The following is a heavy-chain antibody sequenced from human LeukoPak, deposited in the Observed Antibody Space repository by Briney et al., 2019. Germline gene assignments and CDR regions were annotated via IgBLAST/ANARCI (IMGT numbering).Heavy chain of an antibody. V-gene: IGHV1-8*02. CDR3: VAAGLSFDY. D-gene: IGHD6-13*01. CDR1: GYTFTSYG. CDR2: MNPNSGNT. Sequence: ASVKVSCKASGYTFTSYGISWVRQAPGQGLEWMGWMNPNSGNTGYAQKFQGRVTMTRKTSISTAYMELSSLRSEDTAVYYCVAAGLSFDYWGQGTLVTVSS. J-gene: IGHJ4*02.